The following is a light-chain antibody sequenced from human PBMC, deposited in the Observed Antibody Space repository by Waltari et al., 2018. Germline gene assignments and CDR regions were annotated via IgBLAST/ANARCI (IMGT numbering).Light chain of an antibody. CDR1: SGHSSYA. CDR2: LNSAGSH. J-gene: IGLJ3*02. Sequence: QLVLTQSPSASASLGASVKLTCTLSSGHSSYAIAWHQQQPEQGPRFLMRLNSAGSHSRGDGIPDRFSGSSSGAERYLSISSLQAEDEADYYCQTWATGFQKVFGGGTRLTVL. V-gene: IGLV4-69*01. CDR3: QTWATGFQKV.